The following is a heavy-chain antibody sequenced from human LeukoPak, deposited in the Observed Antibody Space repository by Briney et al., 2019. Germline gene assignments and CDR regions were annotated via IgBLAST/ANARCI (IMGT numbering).Heavy chain of an antibody. Sequence: ASVKVSCKASGYTFTSYGISWVRQAPGQGLEWMGWISAYNGNTNYAQKLQGRVTITTDTSTSTAYMELRSLRSDDTAVYYCASLSPTYYYDSSGYYHQNDYFDYWGQGTLVTVSS. CDR1: GYTFTSYG. D-gene: IGHD3-22*01. J-gene: IGHJ4*02. CDR3: ASLSPTYYYDSSGYYHQNDYFDY. V-gene: IGHV1-18*01. CDR2: ISAYNGNT.